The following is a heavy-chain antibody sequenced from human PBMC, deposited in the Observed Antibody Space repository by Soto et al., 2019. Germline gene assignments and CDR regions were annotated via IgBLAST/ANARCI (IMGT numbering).Heavy chain of an antibody. Sequence: SVKVSCKASGGTFSSYAISWVRQAPGQGLEWMGGIIPIFGTANYAQKFQGRVTITADESTSTAYMELSSLRSEDTAVYYCARSITIFVGDYGMAVWGKGTTVTVSS. V-gene: IGHV1-69*13. CDR3: ARSITIFVGDYGMAV. J-gene: IGHJ6*04. D-gene: IGHD3-3*01. CDR2: IIPIFGTA. CDR1: GGTFSSYA.